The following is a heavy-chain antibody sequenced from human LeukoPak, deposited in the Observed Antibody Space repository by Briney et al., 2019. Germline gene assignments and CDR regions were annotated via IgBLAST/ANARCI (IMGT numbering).Heavy chain of an antibody. CDR3: ARRVLTGETLDY. D-gene: IGHD3-9*01. J-gene: IGHJ4*02. CDR1: GFTFSSYSMN. CDR2: IYYSGST. Sequence: GSLRLSCAASGFTFSSYSMNWVRQPPGKGLEWIGSIYYSGSTYYNPSLKSRVIISVDMSKKQFSLKLSSVSAADTAHYYCARRVLTGETLDYWGQGTLVTVSS. V-gene: IGHV4-39*01.